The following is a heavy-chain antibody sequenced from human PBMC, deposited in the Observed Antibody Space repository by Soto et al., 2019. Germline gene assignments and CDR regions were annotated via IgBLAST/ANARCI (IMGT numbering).Heavy chain of an antibody. Sequence: GGSLRLSCAASGFTFSSYAMSWVRQAPGKGLEWVSAISGSGGSTYYADSVKGRFTISRDNAKNSLYLQMNSLRAEDTAVYYCARITYYYDSSGQFDYWGQGTLVTVSS. CDR3: ARITYYYDSSGQFDY. CDR1: GFTFSSYA. V-gene: IGHV3-23*01. CDR2: ISGSGGST. J-gene: IGHJ4*02. D-gene: IGHD3-22*01.